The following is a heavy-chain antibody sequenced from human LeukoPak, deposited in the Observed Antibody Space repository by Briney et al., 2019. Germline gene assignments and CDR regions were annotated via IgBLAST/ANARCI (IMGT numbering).Heavy chain of an antibody. V-gene: IGHV3-30-3*01. CDR1: GFTFSNYA. CDR2: ISYDGSNK. D-gene: IGHD5-18*01. J-gene: IGHJ2*01. Sequence: PGRSLRLSCAASGFTFSNYAIHWVRQAPGKGLEGVAVISYDGSNKYYADSEKGRFTISRDNSKNALYLQMNSLRAEDTAVYYCARARVDIAMFTWLNWYFDLWGRGTLVTVSS. CDR3: ARARVDIAMFTWLNWYFDL.